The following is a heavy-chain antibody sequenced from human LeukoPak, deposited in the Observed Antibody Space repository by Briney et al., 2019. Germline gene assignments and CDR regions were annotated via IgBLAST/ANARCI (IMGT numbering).Heavy chain of an antibody. Sequence: GGSLRLSCAASGFTFSDSYMTWIRQAPGKGLELLSYISGSSSDVNYIDSVRGRFTISRDNAKNSLYLQMNSLRAEDTAVYYCARWRWAQSEFDSWGQGSLVTVSS. J-gene: IGHJ4*02. V-gene: IGHV3-11*04. CDR2: ISGSSSDV. CDR3: ARWRWAQSEFDS. D-gene: IGHD5-24*01. CDR1: GFTFSDSY.